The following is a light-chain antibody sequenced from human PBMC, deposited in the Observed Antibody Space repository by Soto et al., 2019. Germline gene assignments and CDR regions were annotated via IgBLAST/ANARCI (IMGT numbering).Light chain of an antibody. CDR2: DAS. CDR3: QHRSNSPPMWT. V-gene: IGKV3-11*01. CDR1: ERIGTY. Sequence: EIVLTQSPGTLSLSPGDRATLSCRASERIGTYLAWYQQKPGQAPRLLIYDASNRATGVPARFSGTGYGTDFTLTISSLESEDFAVYFCQHRSNSPPMWTFGQGTKVEIK. J-gene: IGKJ1*01.